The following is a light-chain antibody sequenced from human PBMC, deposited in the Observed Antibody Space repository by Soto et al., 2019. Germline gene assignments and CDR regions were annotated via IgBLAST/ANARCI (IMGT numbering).Light chain of an antibody. Sequence: EIVFTQSPGTLALSPGERTTLSCRASQSVSSNFLDWYQQTPGQAPRLLIYGASSRATGIPDRFSGSGSGTDFTLTISRXEPEDLAVYYCQQYETSPRTFGQGTKVDIK. CDR2: GAS. V-gene: IGKV3-20*01. CDR3: QQYETSPRT. CDR1: QSVSSNF. J-gene: IGKJ1*01.